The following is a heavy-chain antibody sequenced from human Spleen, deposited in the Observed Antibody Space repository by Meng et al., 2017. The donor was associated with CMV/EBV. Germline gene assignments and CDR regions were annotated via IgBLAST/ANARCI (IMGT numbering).Heavy chain of an antibody. CDR3: ASESCSSTSCTSGFDP. Sequence: ISSGYYYWSWIRQPPGKGLEWIGYIYYSGSTYYNPSLKSRVTISVDTSKNQFSLKLSSVTAADTAVYYCASESCSSTSCTSGFDPWGQGTLVTVSS. D-gene: IGHD2-2*01. CDR1: ISSGYYY. J-gene: IGHJ5*02. CDR2: IYYSGST. V-gene: IGHV4-30-4*08.